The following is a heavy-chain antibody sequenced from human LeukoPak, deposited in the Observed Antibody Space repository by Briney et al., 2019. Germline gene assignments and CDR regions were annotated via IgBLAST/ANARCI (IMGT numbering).Heavy chain of an antibody. CDR3: AGAYCGGDCYSGRAYI. Sequence: PSETLSLTCAVSGGSISSSYWWSWVRQPPGKGLEWIGEVYHSGSTNYYPSLKSRVTISIEKSKNQFSLKLSSVTAADTAVYYCAGAYCGGDCYSGRAYIWGQGTMVTVSS. CDR1: GGSISSSYW. CDR2: VYHSGST. D-gene: IGHD2-21*02. V-gene: IGHV4-4*02. J-gene: IGHJ3*02.